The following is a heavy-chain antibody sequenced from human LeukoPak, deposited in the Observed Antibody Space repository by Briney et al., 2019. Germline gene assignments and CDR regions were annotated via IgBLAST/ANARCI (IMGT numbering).Heavy chain of an antibody. CDR3: ARATAAAPQFDP. Sequence: VASVKVSCKASGYTFTSYYMHWVRQAPGQGLEWMGIINPSGGSTSYAQKLQGRVTMTTDTSTSTAYMELRSLRSDDTAVYYCARATAAAPQFDPWGQGTLVTVSS. CDR1: GYTFTSYY. CDR2: INPSGGST. J-gene: IGHJ5*02. V-gene: IGHV1-46*01. D-gene: IGHD6-13*01.